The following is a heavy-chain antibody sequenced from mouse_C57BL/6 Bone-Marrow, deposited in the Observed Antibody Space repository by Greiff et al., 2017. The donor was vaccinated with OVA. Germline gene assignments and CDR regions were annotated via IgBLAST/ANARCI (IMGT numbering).Heavy chain of an antibody. J-gene: IGHJ4*01. Sequence: EVQLQQSGPVLVKPGASVKMSCKASGYTFTDYYMNWVKQSHGKSLEWIGVINPYNGGTSYNQKFKGKATLTVDKSSSTAYMELNSLTSEDSAVYYCAREGLRRDAMDYWGQGTSVTVSS. V-gene: IGHV1-19*01. CDR1: GYTFTDYY. CDR3: AREGLRRDAMDY. D-gene: IGHD2-4*01. CDR2: INPYNGGT.